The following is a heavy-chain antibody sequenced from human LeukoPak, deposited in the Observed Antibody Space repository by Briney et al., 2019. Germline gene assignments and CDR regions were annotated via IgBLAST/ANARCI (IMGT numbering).Heavy chain of an antibody. Sequence: PGRSLRLSCVASGFTFSSYAMHWVRQAPSKGLEWVAVISYDGSNKYYADSVKGRFTISRDNSKNTLYLQMNSLRAEDTAVYYCAGDRMAGNIYWYFDLWGRGTLVTVSS. CDR1: GFTFSSYA. D-gene: IGHD5-24*01. CDR3: AGDRMAGNIYWYFDL. J-gene: IGHJ2*01. CDR2: ISYDGSNK. V-gene: IGHV3-30-3*01.